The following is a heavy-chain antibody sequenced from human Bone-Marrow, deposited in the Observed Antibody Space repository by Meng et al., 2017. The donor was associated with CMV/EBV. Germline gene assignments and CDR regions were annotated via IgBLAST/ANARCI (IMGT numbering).Heavy chain of an antibody. CDR3: ARDGGFWSGYYKTTFDY. CDR1: GYTFTRYG. V-gene: IGHV1-18*01. J-gene: IGHJ4*02. Sequence: ASVKVSCKASGYTFTRYGISWVRQAPGQGLEWMGWISAYNGKTNYAQKLHGRVTMTTDTSTSTAYMELRSLRSDDTAVYYCARDGGFWSGYYKTTFDYWGQGTLVTFSS. CDR2: ISAYNGKT. D-gene: IGHD3-3*01.